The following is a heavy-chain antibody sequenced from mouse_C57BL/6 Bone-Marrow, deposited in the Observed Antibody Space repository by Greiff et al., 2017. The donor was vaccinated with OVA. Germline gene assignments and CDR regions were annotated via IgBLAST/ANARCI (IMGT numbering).Heavy chain of an antibody. D-gene: IGHD1-1*01. Sequence: QVQLQQPGAELVKPGASVKLSCKASGYTFTSYWMQWVKQRPGQGLEWIGEIDPSDSYTNYNQKFKGKATLTVDTSSSTAYMQLSSLTSEDSAVYYGARDYGSSLYAMDYWGQGTSVTVSS. CDR2: IDPSDSYT. CDR3: ARDYGSSLYAMDY. V-gene: IGHV1-50*01. J-gene: IGHJ4*01. CDR1: GYTFTSYW.